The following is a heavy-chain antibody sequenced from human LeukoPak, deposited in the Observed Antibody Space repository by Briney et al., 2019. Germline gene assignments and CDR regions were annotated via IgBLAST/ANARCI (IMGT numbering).Heavy chain of an antibody. CDR2: ISYDGSNI. Sequence: GRSLRLSCAAPGFTFSSYGMHWVRQAPGKGLEWVAVISYDGSNIYYADSVKGRFTISRDNSKNTLYLQMNSLRAEDTAVYYCAKDDYYDTSGYRDWGQGTLVTVSS. J-gene: IGHJ4*02. CDR3: AKDDYYDTSGYRD. V-gene: IGHV3-30*18. D-gene: IGHD3-22*01. CDR1: GFTFSSYG.